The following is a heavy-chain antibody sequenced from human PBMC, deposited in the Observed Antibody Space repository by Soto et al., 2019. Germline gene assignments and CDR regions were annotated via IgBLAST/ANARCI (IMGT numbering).Heavy chain of an antibody. Sequence: SETLSLTCAVSGGSISSGGYSWSWIRQPPGKGLEWIGYIYYSESTNYNPSLKSRVIISVDTSKNQFSLRLSSVTAADTAVYYCARAYYDTSGYSLDPWGQETLVTVSS. J-gene: IGHJ5*02. CDR2: IYYSEST. CDR3: ARAYYDTSGYSLDP. D-gene: IGHD3-22*01. CDR1: GGSISSGGYS. V-gene: IGHV4-61*08.